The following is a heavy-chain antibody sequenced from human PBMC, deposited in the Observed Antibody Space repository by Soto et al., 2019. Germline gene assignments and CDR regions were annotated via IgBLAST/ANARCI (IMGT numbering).Heavy chain of an antibody. J-gene: IGHJ5*02. V-gene: IGHV4-4*02. D-gene: IGHD6-19*01. Sequence: SETLSLICAVSGGSISSSNWWSWVRQPPGKGLEWIGEIYHSGSTNYNPSLKSRVTISVDKSKNQFSLKLSSVTAADTAVYYCATETAVAGTYWFDPWGQGTLVTVSS. CDR1: GGSISSSNW. CDR3: ATETAVAGTYWFDP. CDR2: IYHSGST.